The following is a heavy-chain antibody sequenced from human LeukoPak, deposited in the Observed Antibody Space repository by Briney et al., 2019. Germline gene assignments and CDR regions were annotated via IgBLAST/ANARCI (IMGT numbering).Heavy chain of an antibody. Sequence: ASVKVSCKASGYTFTIYAMNWVRQAPGQGLEWMGWINTNTGNPTYAQGFTGRFVFSLDTAVSTAYLQISSLTAEDTAVYYCARDRQQLVHRGYNWFDPWGQGTLVTVSS. D-gene: IGHD6-13*01. J-gene: IGHJ5*02. V-gene: IGHV7-4-1*02. CDR3: ARDRQQLVHRGYNWFDP. CDR2: INTNTGNP. CDR1: GYTFTIYA.